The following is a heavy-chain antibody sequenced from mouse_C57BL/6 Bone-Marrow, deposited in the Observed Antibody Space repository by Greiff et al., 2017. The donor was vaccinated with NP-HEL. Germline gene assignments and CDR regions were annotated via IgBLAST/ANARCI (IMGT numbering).Heavy chain of an antibody. V-gene: IGHV1-55*01. CDR3: ARDSNWYCDV. Sequence: QVQLQRPGAELVKPGASVKMSCKASGYTFTSYWITWVKQRPGQGLEWIGDIYPGSGSTNYTEKFKSQATLTVDTSSSTAYMQLSSLTSEDSAVYYCARDSNWYCDVWGTGTTVTVSS. D-gene: IGHD2-5*01. CDR2: IYPGSGST. J-gene: IGHJ1*03. CDR1: GYTFTSYW.